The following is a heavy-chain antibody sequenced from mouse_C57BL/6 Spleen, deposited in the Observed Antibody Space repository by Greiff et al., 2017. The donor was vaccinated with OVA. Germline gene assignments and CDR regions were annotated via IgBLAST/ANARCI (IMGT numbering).Heavy chain of an antibody. CDR2: INPGSGGT. J-gene: IGHJ3*01. CDR1: GYAFTNYL. Sequence: VQLQQSGAELVRPGTSVKVSCKASGYAFTNYLIEWVKQRPGQGLEWIGVINPGSGGTIYNEKFKGKATLTADKSSSTAYMQLSSLTSEDSAVYFCANWDDWFAYWGQGTLVTVSA. D-gene: IGHD4-1*01. CDR3: ANWDDWFAY. V-gene: IGHV1-54*01.